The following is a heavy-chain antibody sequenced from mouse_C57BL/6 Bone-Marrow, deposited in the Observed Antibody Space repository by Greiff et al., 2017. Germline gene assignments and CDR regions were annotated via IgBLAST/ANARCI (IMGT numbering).Heavy chain of an antibody. CDR1: GYTFTSYW. J-gene: IGHJ2*01. D-gene: IGHD1-1*01. CDR3: TISRGLLPYYFDY. Sequence: VQLQQPGAELVKPGASVTLSCKASGYTFTSYWMHWVKQRPGRGLEWIGRIDPNHGGNKYNEKFKSKATLTVDKPSSTAYMQLISLTSEDSAVYYGTISRGLLPYYFDYWDRGTTLTVTS. V-gene: IGHV1-72*01. CDR2: IDPNHGGN.